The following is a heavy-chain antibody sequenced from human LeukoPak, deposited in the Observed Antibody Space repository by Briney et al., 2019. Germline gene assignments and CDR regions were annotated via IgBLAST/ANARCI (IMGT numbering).Heavy chain of an antibody. CDR2: IRYDGSNQ. Sequence: PGGSLRLSCAASGFTFSNYVMHWVRQAPGRGLVWVAFIRYDGSNQYYADSVKGRFTISRDNSKNTLYLQMNSLRAEDTAVYYCAKERSGCFDYWGQGTLVTVSS. CDR3: AKERSGCFDY. D-gene: IGHD1-26*01. CDR1: GFTFSNYV. J-gene: IGHJ4*02. V-gene: IGHV3-30*02.